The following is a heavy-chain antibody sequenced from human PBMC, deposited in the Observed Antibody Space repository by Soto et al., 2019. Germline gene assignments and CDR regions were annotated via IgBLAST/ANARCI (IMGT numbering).Heavy chain of an antibody. D-gene: IGHD2-8*02. CDR2: ISDSGGSP. Sequence: VQLLESGGGLVQPGGSLGLSCAASGFTFSSYAMNWVRQTPGEGLEWVSGISDSGGSPYYADSVKGRFTISRDNSKNTLYLQMDSLRAEDTGVYYCARYALGLSPWWYNWFDRWGQGTLVSVSS. CDR1: GFTFSSYA. J-gene: IGHJ5*02. CDR3: ARYALGLSPWWYNWFDR. V-gene: IGHV3-23*01.